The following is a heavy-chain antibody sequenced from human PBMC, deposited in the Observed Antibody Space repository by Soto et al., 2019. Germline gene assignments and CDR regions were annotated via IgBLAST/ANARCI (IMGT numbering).Heavy chain of an antibody. V-gene: IGHV3-74*01. Sequence: GCSLRLACAAAGFTFSSYWMHWVRQAPGKGLVWVSRINSDGSSTSYADSVRGRFTISRDNAKNTLYLQMNSLRAEDTAVYYCARAGSSWDFDYWGQGTLVTVSS. CDR3: ARAGSSWDFDY. D-gene: IGHD6-13*01. CDR1: GFTFSSYW. J-gene: IGHJ4*02. CDR2: INSDGSST.